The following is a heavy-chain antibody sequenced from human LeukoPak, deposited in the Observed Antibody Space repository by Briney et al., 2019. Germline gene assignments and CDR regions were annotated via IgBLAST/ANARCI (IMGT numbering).Heavy chain of an antibody. CDR1: GLPFSNAY. Sequence: GGSLRLSCAASGLPFSNAYMSWVRQAPGKGLEWVSVIYSGGSTYYADSVKGRFTISRDNSKNTLYLQMNSLRAEDTAVYFCARDTYTSGLFDYWGQGTLVTVSS. D-gene: IGHD6-19*01. V-gene: IGHV3-66*01. CDR2: IYSGGST. CDR3: ARDTYTSGLFDY. J-gene: IGHJ4*02.